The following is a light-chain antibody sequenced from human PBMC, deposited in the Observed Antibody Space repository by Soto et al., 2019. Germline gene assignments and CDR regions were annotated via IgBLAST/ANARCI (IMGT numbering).Light chain of an antibody. Sequence: EIVLTQSPGTLSLSPGERATLSCRASQSVSSSYLAWYQQKPGQAPRLLIYGASSRATGIPDRFSGSGSGTVFTLTISRLEPEDFAVYYCQQYGSSPPGATFGQGTRLEIK. CDR1: QSVSSSY. V-gene: IGKV3-20*01. CDR3: QQYGSSPPGAT. J-gene: IGKJ5*01. CDR2: GAS.